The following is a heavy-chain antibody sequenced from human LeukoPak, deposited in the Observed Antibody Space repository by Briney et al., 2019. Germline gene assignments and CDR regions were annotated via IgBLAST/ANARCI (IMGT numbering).Heavy chain of an antibody. D-gene: IGHD3-22*01. Sequence: GGSLRLSCAASRLTFSSYGMSWVRQAPGKGLEWISGISGSGDSTYYADSVKGRFTISRDNSKNTLHLQMSSLRVEDTALYYCAVYYYDSSGVTDAFDIWGQGTMVTVSS. CDR2: ISGSGDST. CDR1: RLTFSSYG. J-gene: IGHJ3*02. V-gene: IGHV3-23*01. CDR3: AVYYYDSSGVTDAFDI.